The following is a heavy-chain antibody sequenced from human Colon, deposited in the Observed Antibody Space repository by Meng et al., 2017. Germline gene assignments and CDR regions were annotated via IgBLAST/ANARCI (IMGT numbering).Heavy chain of an antibody. D-gene: IGHD3-22*01. Sequence: QVAVGGAGGGVVQPRGSLRPSCAASGFTFSRYGMHWVRQAPGKGLEWVAVVWWDGSKKYYVDSVKGRFTISRDDSKNTVYLQMNSLRAEDTAVYYCARDSDTSSHYGKLDYGGQGAVVTVSS. J-gene: IGHJ4*02. CDR3: ARDSDTSSHYGKLDY. CDR2: VWWDGSKK. V-gene: IGHV3-33*01. CDR1: GFTFSRYG.